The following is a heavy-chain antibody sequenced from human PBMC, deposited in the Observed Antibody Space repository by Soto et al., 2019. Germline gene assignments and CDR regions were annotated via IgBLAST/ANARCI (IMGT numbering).Heavy chain of an antibody. V-gene: IGHV3-30*18. CDR3: AKSPIDYYDSSGPPPAEYFQH. CDR2: ISYDGSNK. D-gene: IGHD3-22*01. CDR1: GFTFSIYG. J-gene: IGHJ1*01. Sequence: GGSLRLSCAASGFTFSIYGMHWFRQAPGKGLEWVAVISYDGSNKYYADSVKGRFTISRDNSKNTLYLQMNSLRAEDTAVYYCAKSPIDYYDSSGPPPAEYFQHWGQGTLVTVSS.